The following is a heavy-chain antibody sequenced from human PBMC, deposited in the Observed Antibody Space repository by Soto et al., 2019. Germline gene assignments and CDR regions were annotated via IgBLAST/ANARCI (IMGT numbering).Heavy chain of an antibody. CDR1: GGSISSGGYS. Sequence: SETLSLTCAVSGGSISSGGYSWSWIRQPPGKGLEWIGYIYHSGSTYYNPSLKSRVTISVDRSKNQCSLKLSSVTAADTAVYYCARDKRPYYYDSSGYADYFDYWGQGTLVTVSS. V-gene: IGHV4-30-2*01. J-gene: IGHJ4*02. D-gene: IGHD3-22*01. CDR2: IYHSGST. CDR3: ARDKRPYYYDSSGYADYFDY.